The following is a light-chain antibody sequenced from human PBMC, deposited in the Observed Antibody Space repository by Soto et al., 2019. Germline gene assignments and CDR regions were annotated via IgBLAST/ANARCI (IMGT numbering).Light chain of an antibody. J-gene: IGLJ2*01. Sequence: QLVLTQPPSVSGAPGQRVTISCTGNSSNIGAGYDVHWYQQLPGTAPKLLIYGNSNRPSGVPDRFSGSKSGTSASLAITGLQAEDESDYYCQSYDSSLSGNVVFGGGTKLTVL. V-gene: IGLV1-40*01. CDR3: QSYDSSLSGNVV. CDR2: GNS. CDR1: SSNIGAGYD.